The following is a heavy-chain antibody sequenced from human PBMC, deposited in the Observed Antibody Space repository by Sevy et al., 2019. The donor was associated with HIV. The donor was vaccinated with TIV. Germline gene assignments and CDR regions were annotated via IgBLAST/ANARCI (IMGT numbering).Heavy chain of an antibody. D-gene: IGHD1-7*01. CDR2: IFPNSGVT. CDR3: ARDAGGGTTNSGLDV. Sequence: ASVKVSCKASGYTFTDEYLHWVRQAPGQGLEWIGRIFPNSGVTKSAQRFRGRVTMTRDTSISTAYMELSGVRSDDTAVYYCARDAGGGTTNSGLDVWGQGTTVTRLL. J-gene: IGHJ6*01. CDR1: GYTFTDEY. V-gene: IGHV1-2*06.